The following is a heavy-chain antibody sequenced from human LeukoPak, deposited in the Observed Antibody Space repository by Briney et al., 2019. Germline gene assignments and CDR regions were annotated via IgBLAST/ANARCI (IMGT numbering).Heavy chain of an antibody. Sequence: PGRSLRLSCAASGFTFSSYGMHWVRQAPGKGLEWVAVISYDGSNKYYADSVKGRFTISRDNSKNTLYLQMNSLRAEDTAVYYCARDDTATVTLCLLNWGQGTLVTVSS. CDR1: GFTFSSYG. CDR3: ARDDTATVTLCLLN. D-gene: IGHD5-18*01. CDR2: ISYDGSNK. V-gene: IGHV3-30*03. J-gene: IGHJ4*02.